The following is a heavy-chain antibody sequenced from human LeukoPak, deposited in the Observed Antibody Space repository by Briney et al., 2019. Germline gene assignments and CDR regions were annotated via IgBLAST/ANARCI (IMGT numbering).Heavy chain of an antibody. CDR1: GGSISSYY. CDR3: ARVGGPVPAALEDAFDL. Sequence: SETLSLTCTVSGGSISSYYWSWIRQPAGKGLEWIGRIYSSGSTNYNPSLKSRVTMSVDTSKNQFSLKVTSVTAADTALYFCARVGGPVPAALEDAFDLWGQGILVTVSS. V-gene: IGHV4-4*07. J-gene: IGHJ3*01. D-gene: IGHD6-6*01. CDR2: IYSSGST.